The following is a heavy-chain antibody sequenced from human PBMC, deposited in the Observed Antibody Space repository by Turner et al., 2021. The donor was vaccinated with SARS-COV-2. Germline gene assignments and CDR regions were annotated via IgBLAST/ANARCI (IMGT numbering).Heavy chain of an antibody. V-gene: IGHV3-30*18. CDR3: AKARDGYNYFDY. Sequence: QVQLVESGGGVVQPGRSLRLSCAASGFIFSTYGMHWVRQAPGKGLEWVAVISYDGSNKYYADSVKGRFTISRDNSKNTLYLQMNSLRAEDTAVYYCAKARDGYNYFDYWGQGTLVTASS. D-gene: IGHD5-12*01. CDR1: GFIFSTYG. J-gene: IGHJ4*02. CDR2: ISYDGSNK.